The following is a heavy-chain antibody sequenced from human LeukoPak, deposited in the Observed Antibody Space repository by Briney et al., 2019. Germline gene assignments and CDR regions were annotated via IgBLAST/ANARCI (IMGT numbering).Heavy chain of an antibody. D-gene: IGHD5-12*01. CDR2: IYYSGST. Sequence: SQTLSLTCTVSGGSISSGGYYWSWIRQHPGTGLEWIGYIYYSGSTYYNPSLKSRVTISVDTSKNQFSLKLSSVTAADTAVYYCARVGGSGYDYDAFDIWGQGTMVTVSS. CDR1: GGSISSGGYY. CDR3: ARVGGSGYDYDAFDI. V-gene: IGHV4-31*03. J-gene: IGHJ3*02.